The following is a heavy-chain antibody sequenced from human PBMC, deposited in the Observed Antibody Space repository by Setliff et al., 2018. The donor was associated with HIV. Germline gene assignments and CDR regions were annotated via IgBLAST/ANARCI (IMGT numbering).Heavy chain of an antibody. CDR1: GGSINNHY. CDR3: ARRSIVGVTRGFYYYGLDV. Sequence: KLSETLSLTCTVSGGSINNHYWYWIRQPPGKGLEWIGYIYISGTTNYNPSLKNRVTMSLDTSKTQVSLRLTSVTAADTAVYYCARRSIVGVTRGFYYYGLDVWGQGTTVTVSS. CDR2: IYISGTT. J-gene: IGHJ6*02. V-gene: IGHV4-4*09. D-gene: IGHD1-26*01.